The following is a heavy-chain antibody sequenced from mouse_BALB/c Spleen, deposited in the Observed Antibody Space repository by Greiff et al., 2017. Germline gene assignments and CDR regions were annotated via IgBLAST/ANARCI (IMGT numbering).Heavy chain of an antibody. CDR2: ISSGSSTI. J-gene: IGHJ2*01. CDR3: ARWGDYGYDY. Sequence: EVNVVESGGGLVQPGGSRKLSCAASGFTFSSFGMHWVRQAPEKGLEWVAYISSGSSTIYSADTVKGRITISRDNPKNTLFLQMTSLRSEDTAMYDCARWGDYGYDYWGQGTTLTVSS. V-gene: IGHV5-17*02. CDR1: GFTFSSFG. D-gene: IGHD2-2*01.